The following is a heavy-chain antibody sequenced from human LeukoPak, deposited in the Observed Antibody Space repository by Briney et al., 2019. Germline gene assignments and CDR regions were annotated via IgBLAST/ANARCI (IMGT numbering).Heavy chain of an antibody. J-gene: IGHJ4*02. V-gene: IGHV4-34*01. CDR2: VNRWGST. CDR1: GASFSLYH. CDR3: ATDSQSSVYYF. Sequence: SETLSLTCPVDGASFSLYHWSWIRQSPGKGLEWVGEVNRWGSTNYNPSLESRVTISVDMSKNQFSLNLRSLTAADTAVYYCATDSQSSVYYFWSQGALVTVS. D-gene: IGHD6-25*01.